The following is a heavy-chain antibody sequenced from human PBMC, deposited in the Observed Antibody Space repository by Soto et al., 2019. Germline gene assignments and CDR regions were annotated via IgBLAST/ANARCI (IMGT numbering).Heavy chain of an antibody. Sequence: PGGSLRLSCAASGFTFSSYAMHWFRQAPGKGLEWVALISYDGSDKDYADSVKGRFTISRDNSRNTLFLQMNSLRAEDTAVYYCARDYYKYYDSSGYYRSPASWGQGTLVTVSS. D-gene: IGHD3-22*01. CDR1: GFTFSSYA. CDR2: ISYDGSDK. J-gene: IGHJ5*02. V-gene: IGHV3-30-3*01. CDR3: ARDYYKYYDSSGYYRSPAS.